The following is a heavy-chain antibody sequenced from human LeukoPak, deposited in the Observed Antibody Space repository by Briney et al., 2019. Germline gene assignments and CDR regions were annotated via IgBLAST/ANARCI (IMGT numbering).Heavy chain of an antibody. J-gene: IGHJ3*02. CDR3: ARLEVVVVTPGRAAFDI. Sequence: GESLEISCKGSGYSFNTYWIAWVRQMPGKGLECMGIIYPDDSDTRYSPSFQGHVTISADKSISTAYLQWSSLKASVTAMYYCARLEVVVVTPGRAAFDIWGQGTMVTVSS. CDR1: GYSFNTYW. D-gene: IGHD3-22*01. V-gene: IGHV5-51*01. CDR2: IYPDDSDT.